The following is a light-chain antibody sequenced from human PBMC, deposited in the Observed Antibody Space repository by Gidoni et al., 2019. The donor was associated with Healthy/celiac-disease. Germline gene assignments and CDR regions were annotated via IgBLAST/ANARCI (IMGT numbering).Light chain of an antibody. CDR3: QQYGSSQT. J-gene: IGKJ1*01. CDR1: KSVSSSY. Sequence: EIVLTQSPGTLSLSPGERATLSCRASKSVSSSYLDWYQQKPGQAPRLLIYGASSRATGIPDGFSGSGCGTDFTLTINRLEPEDFAVYYCQQYGSSQTFGQXTKVENK. CDR2: GAS. V-gene: IGKV3-20*01.